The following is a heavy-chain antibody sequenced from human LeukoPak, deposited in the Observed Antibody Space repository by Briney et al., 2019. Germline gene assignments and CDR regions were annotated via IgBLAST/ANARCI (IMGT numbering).Heavy chain of an antibody. CDR3: ARGGEDSGLYIAF. Sequence: ASVKVSCKTSGYPFSDFYIHLVRQAPGQGLEWVGWIHPNTGVTNYAQKFKGRVTLTKDTSATTSFMDLTSLTSDDTALYYCARGGEDSGLYIAFWGQGTLVTVSS. CDR2: IHPNTGVT. J-gene: IGHJ4*02. CDR1: GYPFSDFY. V-gene: IGHV1-2*02. D-gene: IGHD1-26*01.